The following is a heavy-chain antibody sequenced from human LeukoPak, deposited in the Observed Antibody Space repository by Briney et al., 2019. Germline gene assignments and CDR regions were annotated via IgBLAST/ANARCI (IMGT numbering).Heavy chain of an antibody. CDR1: GFTFSNAW. D-gene: IGHD4-17*01. CDR2: IKSKTDGGTT. J-gene: IGHJ4*02. Sequence: PGGSLRLSCAASGFTFSNAWVSWVRQAPGKGLEWVGRIKSKTDGGTTDYAAPVKGRFTISRDDSKNTLYLQMNSLKTEDTAVYYCTTGYDYGDPGYFDYWGQGALVTVSS. V-gene: IGHV3-15*01. CDR3: TTGYDYGDPGYFDY.